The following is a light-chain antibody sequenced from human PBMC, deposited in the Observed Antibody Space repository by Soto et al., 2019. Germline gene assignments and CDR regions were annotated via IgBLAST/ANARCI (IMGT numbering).Light chain of an antibody. CDR1: KLGDKF. Sequence: SYELTQPPSVSASPGQTASITCSGDKLGDKFVCWYQQKPGQSPVVVIFQDNKRPSGIPERFSGSNSGNTATLTISGTQAMEEATYYCQAWPSTNVVFGGGT. CDR3: QAWPSTNVV. V-gene: IGLV3-1*01. J-gene: IGLJ2*01. CDR2: QDN.